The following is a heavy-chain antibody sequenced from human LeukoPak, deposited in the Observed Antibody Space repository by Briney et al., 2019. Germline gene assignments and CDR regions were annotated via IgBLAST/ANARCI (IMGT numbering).Heavy chain of an antibody. Sequence: ASVKVSCKASGYTFTGYYMHWVRQAPGQGLEWMGWINPNSGGTNYAQKFQGRVTMTRDTSISTAYMELSGLRSDDTAVYYCARDGRGCSYGYVSYYYMDVWGKGTTVTISS. CDR2: INPNSGGT. V-gene: IGHV1-2*02. J-gene: IGHJ6*03. D-gene: IGHD5-18*01. CDR3: ARDGRGCSYGYVSYYYMDV. CDR1: GYTFTGYY.